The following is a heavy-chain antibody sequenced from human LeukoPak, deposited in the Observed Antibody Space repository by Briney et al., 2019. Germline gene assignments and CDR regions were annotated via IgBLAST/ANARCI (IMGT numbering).Heavy chain of an antibody. J-gene: IGHJ4*02. CDR3: ARGSSSSTPEIYFDY. D-gene: IGHD6-6*01. CDR1: GFTLSSYW. CDR2: IKQDGSEK. Sequence: SGGSLRLSCAASGFTLSSYWMSWVRQATGKGLEWVANIKQDGSEKYYVDSVKGRFTISRDNAKNSLYLQMNSLRAEDTAVYYCARGSSSSTPEIYFDYWGQGTLVTVSS. V-gene: IGHV3-7*01.